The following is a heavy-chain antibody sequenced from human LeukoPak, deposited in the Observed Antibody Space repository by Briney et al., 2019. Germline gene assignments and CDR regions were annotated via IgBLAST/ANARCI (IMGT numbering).Heavy chain of an antibody. V-gene: IGHV1-2*02. CDR3: ATLTDRLLPFDY. Sequence: ASVKVSRKASGYTFTNYYMHWVRQAPGQGLEWMGWINPNSGDTNYAQKFQGRVTMTRDTSISTAYMELSRLRSDDTAVYYCATLTDRLLPFDYWGQGTLVTVSS. CDR1: GYTFTNYY. D-gene: IGHD2-2*01. CDR2: INPNSGDT. J-gene: IGHJ4*02.